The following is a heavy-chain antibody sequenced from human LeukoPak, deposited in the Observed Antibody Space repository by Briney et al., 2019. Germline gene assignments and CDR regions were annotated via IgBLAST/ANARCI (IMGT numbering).Heavy chain of an antibody. D-gene: IGHD6-19*01. CDR3: ARESSSGWYFFDY. CDR2: IYYSGST. V-gene: IGHV4-31*03. CDR1: GVSISSGGYC. Sequence: PSETLSLTCTVSGVSISSGGYCWSWIRQHPGKGLEWRGYIYYSGSTYYNPSPKSRVTISVDTSKNQFSLKLSSVTAAEAAVYYCARESSSGWYFFDYWGQGTLVTVSS. J-gene: IGHJ4*02.